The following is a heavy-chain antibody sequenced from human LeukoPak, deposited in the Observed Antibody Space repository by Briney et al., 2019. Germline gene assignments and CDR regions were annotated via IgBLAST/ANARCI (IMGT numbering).Heavy chain of an antibody. Sequence: SETLSLTCGVSGGSFSSDYWSWIRRPPGQGLEWIGFIYSSGSTNYNTSLKSRVAISGDTSKNHFSLKLSSVAAADTAVYYCARGGTSSWRIGYYFDYWGQGTLVTVSS. CDR1: GGSFSSDY. CDR3: ARGGTSSWRIGYYFDY. CDR2: IYSSGST. D-gene: IGHD6-13*01. J-gene: IGHJ4*02. V-gene: IGHV4-59*01.